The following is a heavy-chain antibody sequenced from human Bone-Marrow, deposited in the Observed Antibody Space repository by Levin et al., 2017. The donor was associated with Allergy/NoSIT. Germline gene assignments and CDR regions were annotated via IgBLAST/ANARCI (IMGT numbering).Heavy chain of an antibody. CDR1: GYSFTSYD. V-gene: IGHV1-8*01. Sequence: ASVKVSCNPSGYSFTSYDINWVRQATGQGLEWMGWMNPSSGDTGYAQKFQGRLTMTRNTSKRTVYMELSSLRSEDTAVYYCARGGTWFDPWGQGTLVTVSS. CDR3: ARGGTWFDP. CDR2: MNPSSGDT. J-gene: IGHJ5*02.